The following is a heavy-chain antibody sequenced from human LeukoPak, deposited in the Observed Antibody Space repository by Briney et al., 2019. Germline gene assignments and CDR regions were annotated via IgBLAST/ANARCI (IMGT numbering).Heavy chain of an antibody. V-gene: IGHV4-38-2*02. CDR3: ARLGGIVVVPAASLDT. D-gene: IGHD2-2*01. J-gene: IGHJ5*02. Sequence: ASETLSLTCTVSGYSISSGYYWGWIRQPPGKGLEWIGSIYHSGSTYYNPSLKSRVTISVDTSKNQFSLKLSSVTAADTAVYYCARLGGIVVVPAASLDTWGQGTLVTVSS. CDR2: IYHSGST. CDR1: GYSISSGYY.